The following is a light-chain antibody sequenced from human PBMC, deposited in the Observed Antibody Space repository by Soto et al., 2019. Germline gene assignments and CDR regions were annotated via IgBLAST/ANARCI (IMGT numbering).Light chain of an antibody. CDR1: QTIRTY. J-gene: IGKJ1*01. V-gene: IGKV1-39*01. Sequence: DIPMTQFPSSLSASVGDRVTITCRASQTIRTYLNWFQQKPGKAPELLIYAASSLQSGVPARFSGSVSGAEFTLTISSLQPEDTATYYCQQTYNVPQTYGQGTNVEIK. CDR3: QQTYNVPQT. CDR2: AAS.